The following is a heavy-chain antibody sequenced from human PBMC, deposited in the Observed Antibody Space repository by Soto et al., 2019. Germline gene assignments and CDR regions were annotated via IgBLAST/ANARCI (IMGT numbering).Heavy chain of an antibody. Sequence: QITLKESGPTLVKPTQTLTLTCTFSGFSLSTSEVGVGWIRQPPGKALEWLALIYWDDDKRYSPSLKSRLTITKDTSKTQVVLTMTNMDPVDTATYYCEHIRSGPRIELYVGYYFDFWGQGTLVTVSS. CDR2: IYWDDDK. CDR1: GFSLSTSEVG. D-gene: IGHD5-18*01. J-gene: IGHJ4*02. CDR3: EHIRSGPRIELYVGYYFDF. V-gene: IGHV2-5*02.